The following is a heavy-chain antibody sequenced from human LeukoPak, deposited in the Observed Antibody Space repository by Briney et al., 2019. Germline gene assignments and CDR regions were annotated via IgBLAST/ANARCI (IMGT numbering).Heavy chain of an antibody. CDR1: GFTFSSYE. Sequence: PGGSLRLSCAASGFTFSSYEMNWVRQAPGTGLEWVSYISSSGNTIYYANSVKGRFIISRDNAKSSLNLPMNSLRAEDTAIYYCARDPTTLTTFALGYFDYWGQGTLVTVSS. CDR3: ARDPTTLTTFALGYFDY. CDR2: ISSSGNTI. J-gene: IGHJ4*02. V-gene: IGHV3-48*03. D-gene: IGHD4-11*01.